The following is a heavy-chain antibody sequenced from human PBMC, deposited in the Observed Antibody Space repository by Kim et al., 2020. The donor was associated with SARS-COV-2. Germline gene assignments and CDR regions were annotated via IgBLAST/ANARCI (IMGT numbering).Heavy chain of an antibody. CDR2: INTDGSST. J-gene: IGHJ4*02. Sequence: GGSLRLSCAASGFTFRSYWMHWVRQPPGKGLVWVSRINTDGSSTSYADSVKGRFTISRDNAKNTLYLQMNSLRAEDTAVYYCATRALVGAAAGVDYWGQGTLVTVSS. CDR1: GFTFRSYW. V-gene: IGHV3-74*01. D-gene: IGHD1-26*01. CDR3: ATRALVGAAAGVDY.